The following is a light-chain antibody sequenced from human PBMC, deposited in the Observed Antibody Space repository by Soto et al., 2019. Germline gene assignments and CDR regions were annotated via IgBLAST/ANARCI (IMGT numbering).Light chain of an antibody. CDR3: QSYESASGVV. Sequence: QSVLTQPPSVSGAPGQRVTISCTGSSSNIGAGYDVHWYQQLPGTAPKLLMYSNTNRPSGVPDRFSGSKSGTSASLAITGLQAEDGADYYCQSYESASGVVFGGGTKLTVL. CDR2: SNT. CDR1: SSNIGAGYD. J-gene: IGLJ2*01. V-gene: IGLV1-40*01.